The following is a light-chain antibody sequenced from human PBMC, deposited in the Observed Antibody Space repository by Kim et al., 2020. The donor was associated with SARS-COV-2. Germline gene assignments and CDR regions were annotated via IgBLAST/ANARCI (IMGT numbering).Light chain of an antibody. CDR3: QSADKYDTYGV. V-gene: IGLV3-25*03. Sequence: SYELTQPPSVSVSPGQTARITCSGDALPDQYAYWYQQKPGQAPVVVIYKDSQRPSGIPERFSGSTSGATVTLTISGVQAEDEADYYCQSADKYDTYGVFGGGTQLTVL. CDR1: ALPDQY. J-gene: IGLJ3*02. CDR2: KDS.